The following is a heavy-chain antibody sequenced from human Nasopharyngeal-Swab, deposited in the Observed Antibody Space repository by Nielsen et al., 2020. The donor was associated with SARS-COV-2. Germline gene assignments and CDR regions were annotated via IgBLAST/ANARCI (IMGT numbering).Heavy chain of an antibody. CDR3: ASAVTGPLY. V-gene: IGHV3-53*01. D-gene: IGHD4-11*01. Sequence: GGSLRLFCAASGFNVSNNYMTWVRQAPGKGLEWVSIIYSSGSIYHADSVKGRFIISRATSKNTLSLRMNSLRVEDTAVYYCASAVTGPLYWGQGTLVTVSS. CDR1: GFNVSNNY. J-gene: IGHJ1*01. CDR2: IYSSGSI.